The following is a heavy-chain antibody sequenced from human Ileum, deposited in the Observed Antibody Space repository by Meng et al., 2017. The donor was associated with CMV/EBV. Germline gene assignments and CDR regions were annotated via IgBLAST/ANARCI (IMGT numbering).Heavy chain of an antibody. CDR1: GYTLTSYD. CDR2: MNPNSGNT. Sequence: YGYTLTSYDINWVRQATGQGLEWMGWMNPNSGNTGYGQKFQGRVAMTRNTSISTAYMELSSLRSEDTAVYYCARVTGSGYNYGTPYWGQGTLVTVSS. CDR3: ARVTGSGYNYGTPY. J-gene: IGHJ4*02. D-gene: IGHD5-18*01. V-gene: IGHV1-8*01.